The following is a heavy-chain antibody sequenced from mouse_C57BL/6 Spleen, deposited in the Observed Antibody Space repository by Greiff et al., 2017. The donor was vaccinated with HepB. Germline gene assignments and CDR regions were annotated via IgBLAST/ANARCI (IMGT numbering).Heavy chain of an antibody. Sequence: EVQLQQSGPELVKPGASVKISCKASGYTFTDYYMNWVKQSHGKSLEWIGDINPNNGGTSYNQKFKGKATLTVDKSSSTAYMELRSLTSEDSAVYYCARALLYSGSQAFDYWGQGTTLTVSS. V-gene: IGHV1-26*01. CDR3: ARALLYSGSQAFDY. J-gene: IGHJ2*01. D-gene: IGHD1-1*01. CDR2: INPNNGGT. CDR1: GYTFTDYY.